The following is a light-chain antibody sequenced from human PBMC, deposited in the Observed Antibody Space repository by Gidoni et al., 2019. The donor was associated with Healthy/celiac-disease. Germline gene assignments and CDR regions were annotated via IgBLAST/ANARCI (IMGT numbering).Light chain of an antibody. CDR1: QDITNY. CDR2: DAF. J-gene: IGKJ4*01. CDR3: QQYDNVPLT. Sequence: DIQMTQSPSSLSASVGDRVTITCQASQDITNYLNWYQQKPGKAPKLLIYDAFKLETGVPSRFSGSGSGTDFTFSISSLQPEDIATYYCQQYDNVPLTFXGXTKLEIK. V-gene: IGKV1-33*01.